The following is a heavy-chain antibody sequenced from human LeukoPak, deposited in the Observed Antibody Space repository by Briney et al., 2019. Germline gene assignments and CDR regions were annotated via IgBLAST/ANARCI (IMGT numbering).Heavy chain of an antibody. V-gene: IGHV3-21*01. D-gene: IGHD1-26*01. CDR1: GFTFSSYS. CDR2: ISGSSNYI. J-gene: IGHJ6*02. CDR3: ARLLGYYFYYGMDV. Sequence: PGGSLRLSCAASGFTFSSYSMNWVRQAPGKGLEWVSFISGSSNYIYYAYSVKGRFTISRDNAKNSLYLQVNSLRAEDTAVYHCARLLGYYFYYGMDVWGQGTTVTVSS.